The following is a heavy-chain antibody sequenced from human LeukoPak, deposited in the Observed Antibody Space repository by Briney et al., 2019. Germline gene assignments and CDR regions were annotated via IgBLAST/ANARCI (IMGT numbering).Heavy chain of an antibody. D-gene: IGHD6-13*01. Sequence: ASVKVSCKASGYTFTGYYMHWVRRAPGQGLEWMGWINPNSGGTNYAQKFQGRVTMTRDTSISTAYMELSRLRSDDTAVYYCARDLGAAAGTSWFDPWGQGTLVTVSS. CDR1: GYTFTGYY. J-gene: IGHJ5*02. V-gene: IGHV1-2*02. CDR2: INPNSGGT. CDR3: ARDLGAAAGTSWFDP.